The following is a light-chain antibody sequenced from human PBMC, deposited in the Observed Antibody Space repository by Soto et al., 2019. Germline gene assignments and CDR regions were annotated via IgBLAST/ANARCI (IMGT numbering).Light chain of an antibody. V-gene: IGKV1-39*01. CDR1: QRITTY. J-gene: IGKJ2*01. Sequence: IHMTQSPSSLSASVGDRITVTCRASQRITTYVNWYQLKPGEAPKLLISTSGTLQRGVPSRFSGSGSGTDFTLTIPRLQPADFATYFCQQTYSTPYTFGQGTKLEIK. CDR3: QQTYSTPYT. CDR2: TSG.